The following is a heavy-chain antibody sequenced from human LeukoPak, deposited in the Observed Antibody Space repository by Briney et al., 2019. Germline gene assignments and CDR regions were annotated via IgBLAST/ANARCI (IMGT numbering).Heavy chain of an antibody. D-gene: IGHD2-2*01. J-gene: IGHJ6*04. CDR2: ISSSSSYI. V-gene: IGHV3-21*01. CDR3: ARDPVVPAATYYYYYGMDV. Sequence: GGSLRLSCAASGSTFSSYSMNWVRQAPGKGLEWVSPISSSSSYIYYADSVKGRFTISRDNAKNSLYLQMNSLRAEDTAVYYCARDPVVPAATYYYYYGMDVWGKGTTVTVSS. CDR1: GSTFSSYS.